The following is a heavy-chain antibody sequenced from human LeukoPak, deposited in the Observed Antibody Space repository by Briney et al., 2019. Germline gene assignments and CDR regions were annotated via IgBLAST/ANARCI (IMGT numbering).Heavy chain of an antibody. V-gene: IGHV1-8*01. Sequence: GASVKVSCKASGYTFTSYDINWVRQATGQGLEWMGWMNPNSGNTGYAQKFQGRVTMTRNTSISTAYMELSSLRSEDTAVYYCARDRKGEWLDQHDRFDIWGQGTMVIVSS. D-gene: IGHD6-19*01. CDR2: MNPNSGNT. CDR3: ARDRKGEWLDQHDRFDI. J-gene: IGHJ3*02. CDR1: GYTFTSYD.